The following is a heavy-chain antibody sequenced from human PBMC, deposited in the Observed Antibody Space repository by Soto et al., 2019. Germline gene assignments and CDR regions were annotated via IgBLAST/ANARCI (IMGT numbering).Heavy chain of an antibody. V-gene: IGHV4-31*03. CDR2: IYYSGST. J-gene: IGHJ5*02. D-gene: IGHD4-17*01. CDR1: GGSISSGGYY. Sequence: QVQLQESGPGLMKPSQTLSLTCTVSGGSISSGGYYWSWIRQHPGKGLEWIGYIYYSGSTYYNPSLKSRVTISVDTSKNQFSLKLSSVTAADTAVYYCATLNRDYGGLWFDPWGQGTLVTVSS. CDR3: ATLNRDYGGLWFDP.